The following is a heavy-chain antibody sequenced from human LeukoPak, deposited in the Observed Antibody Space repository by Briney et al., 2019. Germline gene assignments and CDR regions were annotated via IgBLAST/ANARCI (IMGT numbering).Heavy chain of an antibody. Sequence: PPETLSLTCTVSGGSMSNVYWSWIRQTPGKGLEWLASIYYSGTPTYNPSLNRRGTISVDTSKNQFSLKLRSVTAADTAVYYCARRVAVVGSNWFDPWGQGTLVTVSS. V-gene: IGHV4-59*01. CDR3: ARRVAVVGSNWFDP. CDR1: GGSMSNVY. CDR2: IYYSGTP. J-gene: IGHJ5*02. D-gene: IGHD6-13*01.